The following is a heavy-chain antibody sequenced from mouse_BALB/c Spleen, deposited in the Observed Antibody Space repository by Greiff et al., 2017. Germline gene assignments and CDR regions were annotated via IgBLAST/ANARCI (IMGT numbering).Heavy chain of an antibody. J-gene: IGHJ2*01. D-gene: IGHD2-2*01. V-gene: IGHV3-6*02. CDR1: GFSITSGYY. Sequence: VQLQQSGPGLVKPSQSLSLTCAVSGFSITSGYYWYLLRQPPGNLLGWMGYRSYDGSNNYNPSLKNRISITRDTSKNQFFLKLNTVTTEDTATYYCGRTYGYDGYYFDYWGQGTTVTVSS. CDR3: GRTYGYDGYYFDY. CDR2: RSYDGSN.